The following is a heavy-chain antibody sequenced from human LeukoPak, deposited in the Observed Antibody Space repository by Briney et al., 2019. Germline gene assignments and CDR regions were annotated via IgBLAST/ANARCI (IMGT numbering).Heavy chain of an antibody. V-gene: IGHV3-74*01. J-gene: IGHJ4*02. CDR3: TREERPSGSFDY. CDR1: GLTFSDKW. D-gene: IGHD2-15*01. Sequence: GWSLRLSCAASGLTFSDKWMHWVRPAPSKELVWVSRISPDGTTISYADSVKGRFTISRDNAKNTLYLQVNSLRAEDTAVYYCTREERPSGSFDYWGQGALVTVSS. CDR2: ISPDGTTI.